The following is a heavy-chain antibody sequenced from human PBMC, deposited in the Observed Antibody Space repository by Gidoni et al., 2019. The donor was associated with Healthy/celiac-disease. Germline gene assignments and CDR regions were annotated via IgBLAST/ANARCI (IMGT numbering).Heavy chain of an antibody. CDR1: GFTVRSNY. J-gene: IGHJ6*02. CDR2: IYSGGST. D-gene: IGHD6-13*01. CDR3: ARAAAAAVPYYYGMDV. V-gene: IGHV3-66*01. Sequence: EVQLVESGGGLVQPGGSLRPSCAASGFTVRSNYMSWVRQAPGKGLEWVSVIYSGGSTYYADSVKGRFTISRDNSKNTLYLQMNSLRAEDTAVYYCARAAAAAVPYYYGMDVWGQGTTVTVSS.